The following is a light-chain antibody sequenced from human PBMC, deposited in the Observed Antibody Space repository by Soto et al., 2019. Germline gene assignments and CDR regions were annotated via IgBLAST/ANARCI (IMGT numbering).Light chain of an antibody. J-gene: IGKJ3*01. Sequence: EIVLTQSPATLSLSLGERATLSCRASQSIGSYLAWYQHKLGQPPRLLIYDASNRATGIPVRFSGSGSGTDFTLTISSLEHEDVAVYYCQQRSTWPPFSFGPGTKVDIK. CDR1: QSIGSY. CDR2: DAS. V-gene: IGKV3-11*01. CDR3: QQRSTWPPFS.